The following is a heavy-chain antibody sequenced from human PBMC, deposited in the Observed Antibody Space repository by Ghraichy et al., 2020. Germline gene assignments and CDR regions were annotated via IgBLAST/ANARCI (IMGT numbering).Heavy chain of an antibody. J-gene: IGHJ6*02. V-gene: IGHV3-9*01. CDR1: GFTFDDYA. CDR2: ISWNSGSI. CDR3: AKDNSSGAYYYYYGMDV. D-gene: IGHD6-25*01. Sequence: GGSLRLSCAASGFTFDDYAMHWVRQAPGKGLEWVSGISWNSGSIGYADSVKGRFTISRDNAKNSLYLQMNSLRAEDTALYYCAKDNSSGAYYYYYGMDVWGQGTTVTVSS.